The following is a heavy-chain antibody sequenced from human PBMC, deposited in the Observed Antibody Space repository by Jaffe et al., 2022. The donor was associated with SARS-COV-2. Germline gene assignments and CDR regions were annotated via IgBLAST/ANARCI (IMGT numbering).Heavy chain of an antibody. CDR3: AKDKSQGEGATIRGWFDY. J-gene: IGHJ4*02. CDR1: GFTFSSYG. CDR2: ISYDGSNK. Sequence: QVQLVESGGGVVQPGRSLRLSCAASGFTFSSYGMHWVRQAPGKGLEWVAVISYDGSNKYYADSVKGRFTISRDNSKNTLYLQMNSLRAEDTAVYYCAKDKSQGEGATIRGWFDYWGQGTLVTVSS. D-gene: IGHD1-26*01. V-gene: IGHV3-30*18.